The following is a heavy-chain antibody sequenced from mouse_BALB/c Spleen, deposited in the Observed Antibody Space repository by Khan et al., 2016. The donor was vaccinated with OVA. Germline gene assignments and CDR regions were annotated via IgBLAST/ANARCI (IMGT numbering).Heavy chain of an antibody. J-gene: IGHJ2*01. V-gene: IGHV3-2*02. CDR3: ASAVTITTVVATDFDY. CDR1: GYSITSDYA. Sequence: EVKLLESGPGLVKPSQSLSLTCTVTGYSITSDYAWNWIRQFPGNKLEWMGYISYSGRTSYNPSLKSRISITRDTSKNQFFLQLNSVTTKNTATYYCASAVTITTVVATDFDYWGKGTTLTVSS. D-gene: IGHD1-1*01. CDR2: ISYSGRT.